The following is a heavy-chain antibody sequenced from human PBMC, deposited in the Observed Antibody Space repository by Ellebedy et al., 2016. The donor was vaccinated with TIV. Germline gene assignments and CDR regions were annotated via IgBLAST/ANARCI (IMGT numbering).Heavy chain of an antibody. CDR2: ISYDSGNK. Sequence: GESLKISCAASGFMFNTYAMHWVRQAPGKGLEWVAIISYDSGNKFYTDSVKGRFTFSRDNAKNTLYLHLNGLRVEETAIYYCAKAGGGGAPDDYWGQGTLVTVSS. D-gene: IGHD1-26*01. CDR3: AKAGGGGAPDDY. J-gene: IGHJ4*02. CDR1: GFMFNTYA. V-gene: IGHV3-30*18.